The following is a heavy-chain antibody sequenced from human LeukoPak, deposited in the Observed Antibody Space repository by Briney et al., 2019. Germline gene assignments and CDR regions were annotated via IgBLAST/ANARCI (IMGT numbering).Heavy chain of an antibody. V-gene: IGHV1-2*02. Sequence: GASVKVSCRASGYTFTAYYLHWVRQAPGQGLEWMGYFYPKSRDTFFAQKFQDRVTMTMDTSITTVYMELGRLRSDDTAVYYCAGDEDVPNTNALDIWGQGTKVTVSS. CDR2: FYPKSRDT. CDR1: GYTFTAYY. CDR3: AGDEDVPNTNALDI. J-gene: IGHJ3*02. D-gene: IGHD3-10*02.